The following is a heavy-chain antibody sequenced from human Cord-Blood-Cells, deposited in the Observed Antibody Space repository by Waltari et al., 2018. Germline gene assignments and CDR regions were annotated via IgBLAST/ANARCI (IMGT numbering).Heavy chain of an antibody. Sequence: QVQLQQWGAGLLKPSETLSLTCAVYGGSFSGYYWSWIRQPPGKGLGWIGEINHSGSTNYNPSLKSRVTISVDTSKNQFSLKLSSVTAADTAVYYCARGIYCSGGSCYFDYWGQGTLVTVSS. J-gene: IGHJ4*02. CDR1: GGSFSGYY. V-gene: IGHV4-34*01. D-gene: IGHD2-15*01. CDR2: INHSGST. CDR3: ARGIYCSGGSCYFDY.